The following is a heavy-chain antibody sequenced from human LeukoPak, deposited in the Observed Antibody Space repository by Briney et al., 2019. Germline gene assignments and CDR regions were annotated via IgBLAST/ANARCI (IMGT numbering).Heavy chain of an antibody. J-gene: IGHJ3*02. CDR3: ARTIYYDYGDHIKRAAVFDI. CDR2: ISYSGST. CDR1: GFTFSNFW. D-gene: IGHD4-17*01. V-gene: IGHV4-59*01. Sequence: GSLRLSCAASGFTFSNFWMNWVRQAPGKGLEWIAYISYSGSTNYNPSLKSRVTISLDTSKNQFSLKLSSVTAADTAVYYCARTIYYDYGDHIKRAAVFDIWGQGTMVTVSS.